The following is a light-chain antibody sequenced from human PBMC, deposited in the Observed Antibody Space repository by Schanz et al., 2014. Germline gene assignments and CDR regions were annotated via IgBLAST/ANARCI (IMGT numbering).Light chain of an antibody. Sequence: VMTQSPATLSVSAGERATLSCRASQSVTTKIAWYQQKPGQAPRLLIYGASSRATGIPARFSGSGSGTEFTLTISSLQPEDFAVYYCQQYGSSSRTFGQGTRVDIK. CDR1: QSVTTK. CDR3: QQYGSSSRT. J-gene: IGKJ1*01. CDR2: GAS. V-gene: IGKV3-15*01.